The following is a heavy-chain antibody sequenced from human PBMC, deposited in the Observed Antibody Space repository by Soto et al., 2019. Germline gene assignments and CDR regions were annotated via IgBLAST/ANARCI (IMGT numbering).Heavy chain of an antibody. CDR1: GGTFNSHA. CDR2: IIPIFDTP. V-gene: IGHV1-69*06. D-gene: IGHD6-13*01. Sequence: QLQLVQSGAEVKKPGSSVKVSCKASGGTFNSHAISWVRRAPGQGVEWMGGIIPIFDTPNYAQKFQGRVTITADKSTSTAYMELTSLRHEDTAVYYCARDRSSTWRSAMDVWGQGTTLTVSS. CDR3: ARDRSSTWRSAMDV. J-gene: IGHJ6*02.